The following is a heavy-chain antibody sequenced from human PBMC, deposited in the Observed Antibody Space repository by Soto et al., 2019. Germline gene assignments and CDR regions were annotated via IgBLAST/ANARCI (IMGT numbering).Heavy chain of an antibody. V-gene: IGHV3-30*18. CDR1: GFTFSSYV. CDR2: ISYDGSNK. D-gene: IGHD3-22*01. J-gene: IGHJ4*02. CDR3: AKESTPWISSGSPFDY. Sequence: QVQLVESGGGVVQPGRSLRLSCAASGFTFSSYVMHWVRQAPGKGLEWVALISYDGSNKYYADSVKGRFTISRDNSKNTRYLQLNRLRTEDTAVYYCAKESTPWISSGSPFDYWGQGTLVTVSS.